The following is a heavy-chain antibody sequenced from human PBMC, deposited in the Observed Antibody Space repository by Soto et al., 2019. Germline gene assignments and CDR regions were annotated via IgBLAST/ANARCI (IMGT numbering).Heavy chain of an antibody. Sequence: SGPTLVNPTQTLTLTCTFSGLSLSTRGMCVSWIRQPPGKALEWLARIDWDDDKYYSTSLKTRLTISKDTSKNQVVLTMTDMDPVDTATYYCALIQNVGATPYFVYWGQGTLVSVSS. CDR2: IDWDDDK. D-gene: IGHD1-26*01. J-gene: IGHJ4*02. CDR3: ALIQNVGATPYFVY. V-gene: IGHV2-70*11. CDR1: GLSLSTRGMC.